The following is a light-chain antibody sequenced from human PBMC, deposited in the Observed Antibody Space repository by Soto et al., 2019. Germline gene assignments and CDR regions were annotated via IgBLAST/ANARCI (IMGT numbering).Light chain of an antibody. CDR2: EVS. CDR3: CSYAGSSTYV. J-gene: IGLJ1*01. Sequence: QSALTQPASVSGSPGQSITISCTGTSSDVGSYNLVSWYQQHPGKAPKVMIYEVSKRPSGVPNRFSGSKSGNTASLTISGLQAEDEADYYCCSYAGSSTYVFGPGTKLTVL. V-gene: IGLV2-23*02. CDR1: SSDVGSYNL.